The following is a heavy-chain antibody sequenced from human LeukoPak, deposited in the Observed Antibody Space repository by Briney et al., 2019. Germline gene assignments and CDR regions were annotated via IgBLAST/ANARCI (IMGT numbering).Heavy chain of an antibody. CDR1: GFTFSSYG. CDR2: IWYDGSNK. J-gene: IGHJ3*02. D-gene: IGHD2-15*01. V-gene: IGHV3-33*06. Sequence: PGGPLRLSCAASGFTFSSYGMHWVRQAPGKGLEWVAVIWYDGSNKYYADSVKGRFTISRDNSKKTLYLQMTSVRAEDTAVYYCAKDGRCSGGTCYYDAFDIWGQGTMVTVSS. CDR3: AKDGRCSGGTCYYDAFDI.